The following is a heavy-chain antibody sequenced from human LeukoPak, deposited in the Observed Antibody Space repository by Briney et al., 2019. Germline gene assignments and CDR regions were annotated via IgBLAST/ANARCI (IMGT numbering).Heavy chain of an antibody. CDR3: ARDNYDSSTPYYFDY. D-gene: IGHD3-22*01. CDR2: ISSSSSYI. J-gene: IGHJ4*02. Sequence: PGRSLRLSCAASGFTFSSYSMNWVRQAPGKGLEWVSSISSSSSYIYYADSVKGRFTISRDNAKNSLYLQMNSLRAEDTAVYYCARDNYDSSTPYYFDYWGQGTLVTVSS. CDR1: GFTFSSYS. V-gene: IGHV3-21*01.